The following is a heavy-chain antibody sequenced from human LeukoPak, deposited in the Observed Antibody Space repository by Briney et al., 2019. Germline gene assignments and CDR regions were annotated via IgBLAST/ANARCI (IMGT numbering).Heavy chain of an antibody. D-gene: IGHD3-22*01. V-gene: IGHV1-69*05. J-gene: IGHJ4*02. CDR3: ARDGAGLDYDSSGYVDY. Sequence: GASVKVPCKASGGTFSSYAISWVRQAPGQGLEWMGRIIPIFGTTNYAQKFQGRVTITTDESTSTACMELSSLRSEDTAVYYCARDGAGLDYDSSGYVDYWGQGTLVTVSS. CDR2: IIPIFGTT. CDR1: GGTFSSYA.